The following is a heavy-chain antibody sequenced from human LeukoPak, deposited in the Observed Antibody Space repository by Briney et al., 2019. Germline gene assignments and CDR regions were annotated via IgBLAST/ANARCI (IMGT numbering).Heavy chain of an antibody. CDR3: ARQSAYDLDY. CDR1: GASISSYY. D-gene: IGHD5-12*01. Sequence: KPSETLSLTCTVSGASISSYYWSWIRQPPGKGLEWIGYIYYSGIMNYNLSLRSRVTISVDTSKNQFSLKLSSVTTADTAVYYCARQSAYDLDYWGQGTLVTVSS. CDR2: IYYSGIM. V-gene: IGHV4-59*08. J-gene: IGHJ4*02.